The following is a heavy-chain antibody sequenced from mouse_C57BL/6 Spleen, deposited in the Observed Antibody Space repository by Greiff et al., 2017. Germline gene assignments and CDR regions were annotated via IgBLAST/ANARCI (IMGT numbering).Heavy chain of an antibody. Sequence: QVQLKQSGAELARPGASVKLSCKASGYTFTSYGISWVKQRTGQGLEWIGEIYPRSGNTYYNEKFKGKAKLTADKSSSTAYMELRSLTSEDSAVYFCARLAYGSNPDDWGQGTTLTVSS. D-gene: IGHD1-1*01. CDR3: ARLAYGSNPDD. CDR2: IYPRSGNT. CDR1: GYTFTSYG. V-gene: IGHV1-81*01. J-gene: IGHJ2*01.